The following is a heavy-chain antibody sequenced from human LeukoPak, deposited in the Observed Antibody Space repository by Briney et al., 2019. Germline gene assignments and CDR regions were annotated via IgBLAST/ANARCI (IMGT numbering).Heavy chain of an antibody. CDR2: VNPSGGST. V-gene: IGHV1-46*01. CDR1: GYTFTSYY. J-gene: IGHJ4*02. D-gene: IGHD6-13*01. Sequence: ASVKVSCKASGYTFTSYYMHWVRQAPGQGLEWMGIVNPSGGSTSYAQKFQGRVTMTRDTSTGTVYMELSSLRSEDTAVYYCARWGIAAADDWGQGTLVTVSS. CDR3: ARWGIAAADD.